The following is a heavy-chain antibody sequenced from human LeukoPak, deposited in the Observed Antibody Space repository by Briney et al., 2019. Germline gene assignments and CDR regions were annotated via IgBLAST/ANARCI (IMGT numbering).Heavy chain of an antibody. V-gene: IGHV3-66*01. CDR3: AREREDGSYRPYYFDS. CDR1: GFTVSSNH. D-gene: IGHD6-6*01. Sequence: PGGSLRLSCAASGFTVSSNHMSWVRQAPGKGLEWVSVIYSGGSTYYADSVKGRFTISRDNSKNTLYLQMNSLRGEDTAVYYCAREREDGSYRPYYFDSWGQGTLVTVSS. CDR2: IYSGGST. J-gene: IGHJ4*02.